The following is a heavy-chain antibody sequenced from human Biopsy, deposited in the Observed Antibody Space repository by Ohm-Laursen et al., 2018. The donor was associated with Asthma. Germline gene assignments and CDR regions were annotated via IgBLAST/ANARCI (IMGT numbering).Heavy chain of an antibody. CDR1: PGSISDYY. CDR2: VYSTGST. V-gene: IGHV4-59*07. CDR3: ARATSTWSQSGPHYFDH. J-gene: IGHJ4*02. Sequence: SDTLSLTCTVSPGSISDYYWNWIRQFPGKGLEWTGYVYSTGSTRYNPSLKSRVTISVDTSINQVSLRLSSVTAADTAMYYCARATSTWSQSGPHYFDHWGQGALVTVSS. D-gene: IGHD6-13*01.